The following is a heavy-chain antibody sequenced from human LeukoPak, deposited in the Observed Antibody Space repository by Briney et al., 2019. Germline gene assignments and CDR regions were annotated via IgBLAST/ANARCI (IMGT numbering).Heavy chain of an antibody. CDR3: ARGSAVDYDFWSGYSGGDFDY. J-gene: IGHJ4*02. Sequence: ASVKVSCKASGYTFTSYGISWVRQAPGQGLEWMGWISGYNGNTNYAQKLQGRVTMTTDTSTSTAYMELRSLRSDDTAVYYCARGSAVDYDFWSGYSGGDFDYWGQGTLVTVSS. CDR1: GYTFTSYG. CDR2: ISGYNGNT. V-gene: IGHV1-18*01. D-gene: IGHD3-3*01.